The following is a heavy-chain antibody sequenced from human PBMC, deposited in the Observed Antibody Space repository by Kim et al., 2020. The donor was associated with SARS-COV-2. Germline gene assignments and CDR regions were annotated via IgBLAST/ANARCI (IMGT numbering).Heavy chain of an antibody. D-gene: IGHD3-3*01. J-gene: IGHJ6*02. CDR2: MNPNSGNT. V-gene: IGHV1-8*01. CDR3: ASKSAYYDFWSGYSASDYYYYGMDV. CDR1: GYTFTSYD. Sequence: ASVKVSCKASGYTFTSYDINWVRQATGQGLEWMGWMNPNSGNTGYAQKFQGRVTMTRNTSISTAYMELSSLRSEDTAVYYCASKSAYYDFWSGYSASDYYYYGMDVWGQGTTVTVSS.